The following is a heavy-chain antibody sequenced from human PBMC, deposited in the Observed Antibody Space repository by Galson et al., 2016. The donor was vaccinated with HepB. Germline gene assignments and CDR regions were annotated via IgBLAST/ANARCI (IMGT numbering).Heavy chain of an antibody. CDR2: IYGSGRT. CDR1: GFTVSDSY. V-gene: IGHV3-53*01. Sequence: SLRLSCAASGFTVSDSYMSWVRQAPGKGLEWVSVIYGSGRTHYADSVKGRFTVSRDNSKNTVYLQMNSPRAEDTAVYYCARDPPYGEDFVGGWLWYWGQGTLVTVSS. D-gene: IGHD4-17*01. CDR3: ARDPPYGEDFVGGWLWY. J-gene: IGHJ4*02.